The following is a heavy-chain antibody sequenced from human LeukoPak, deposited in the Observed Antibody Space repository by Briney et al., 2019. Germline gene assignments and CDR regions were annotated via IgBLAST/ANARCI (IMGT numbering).Heavy chain of an antibody. V-gene: IGHV4-59*01. CDR2: IYYSGST. J-gene: IGHJ4*02. CDR3: AGRSGYSSPFDY. Sequence: SETLSLTCTVSGGSISSYYWSWIRQPPGKGLEWIGYIYYSGSTNYNPSLKSRVTIPVDTSKNQFSLKLSSVTAADTAVYYCAGRSGYSSPFDYWGQGTLVTVSS. D-gene: IGHD5-18*01. CDR1: GGSISSYY.